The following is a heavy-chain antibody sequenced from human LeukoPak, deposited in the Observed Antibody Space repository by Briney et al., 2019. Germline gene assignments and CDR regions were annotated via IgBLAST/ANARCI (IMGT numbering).Heavy chain of an antibody. V-gene: IGHV3-33*01. CDR1: GFSLSGYG. CDR3: ARAEALKFRDFDY. CDR2: IWSAGTNE. J-gene: IGHJ4*02. Sequence: GRSLRLSCEASGFSLSGYGMHWVRQAPGKGLEWVALIWSAGTNEFYADAVKGRFTISRDNARNSLYLQMNSLRAEDTATYYRARAEALKFRDFDYWGQGTLVTVSS.